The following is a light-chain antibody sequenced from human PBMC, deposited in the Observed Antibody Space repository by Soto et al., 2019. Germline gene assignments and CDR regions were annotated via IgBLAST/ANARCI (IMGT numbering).Light chain of an antibody. CDR2: KNN. CDR3: AAWDDSLSGLV. V-gene: IGLV1-44*01. Sequence: QSVLTQPPSASGTPGQRVTISCSGSSSNIGSNTVNWYQQLPKTAPKLLIYKNNQRPSGIPDRFSGSKSGTSASLAISGLQSEDEGDYYCAAWDDSLSGLVFGGGTKLTVL. J-gene: IGLJ2*01. CDR1: SSNIGSNT.